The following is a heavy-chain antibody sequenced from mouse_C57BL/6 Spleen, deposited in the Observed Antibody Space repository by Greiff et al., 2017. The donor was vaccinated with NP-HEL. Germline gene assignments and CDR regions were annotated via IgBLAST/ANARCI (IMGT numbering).Heavy chain of an antibody. CDR3: ARETSEFDY. J-gene: IGHJ2*01. Sequence: EVKLQESGPVLVKPGASVKMSCKASGYTFTDYYMNWVKQSHGKSLEWIGVINPYNGGTSYNQKFTGKATLTVDKSSSTAYMELNSLTSEDSAVYYCARETSEFDYWGKGTTLTVSS. V-gene: IGHV1-19*01. CDR2: INPYNGGT. CDR1: GYTFTDYY.